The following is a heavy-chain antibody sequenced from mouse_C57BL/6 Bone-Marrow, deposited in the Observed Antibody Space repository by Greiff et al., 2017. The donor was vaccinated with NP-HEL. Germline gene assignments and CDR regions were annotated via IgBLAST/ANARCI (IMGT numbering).Heavy chain of an antibody. Sequence: EVKLVESGEGLVKPGGSLKLSCAASGFTFSSYAMSWVRQTPEKRLEWVAYISSGGDYIYSADTVKGQFTISRDHARNTLYLQMSSLKSEDTAMYYCTRARSYYSNSFAYWGQGTLVTVSA. CDR3: TRARSYYSNSFAY. CDR2: ISSGGDYI. D-gene: IGHD2-5*01. V-gene: IGHV5-9-1*02. J-gene: IGHJ3*01. CDR1: GFTFSSYA.